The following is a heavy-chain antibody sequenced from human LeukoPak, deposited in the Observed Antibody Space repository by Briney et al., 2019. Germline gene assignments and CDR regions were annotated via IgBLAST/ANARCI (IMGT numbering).Heavy chain of an antibody. D-gene: IGHD3-16*01. J-gene: IGHJ1*01. CDR2: ISYDGSNK. CDR3: AKDWGH. V-gene: IGHV3-30-3*01. CDR1: GFTFSSYA. Sequence: PGGSLRLSCAASGFTFSSYAMHWVRQAPGKGLEWVAVISYDGSNKYYADSVKGRFTISRDNSKNTLYLQMNSLRAEDTAIYYCAKDWGHWGQGTLVTVSS.